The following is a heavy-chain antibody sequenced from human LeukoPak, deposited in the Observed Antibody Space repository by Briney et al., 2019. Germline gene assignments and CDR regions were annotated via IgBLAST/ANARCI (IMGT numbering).Heavy chain of an antibody. V-gene: IGHV4-34*01. CDR2: INHSGST. Sequence: SETLSLTCAVYGGSFSGYYWSWIRQPPGKGLEWIGEINHSGSTNYNPSLKSRVTISVDTSKNQFSLKLSSVTAADTAVYYCAREYGSESYYNRKYFQHWGQGTLVTVSS. J-gene: IGHJ1*01. D-gene: IGHD3-10*01. CDR3: AREYGSESYYNRKYFQH. CDR1: GGSFSGYY.